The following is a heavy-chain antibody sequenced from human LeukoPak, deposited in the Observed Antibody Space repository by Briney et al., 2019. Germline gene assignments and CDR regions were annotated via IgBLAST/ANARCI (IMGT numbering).Heavy chain of an antibody. CDR1: GYTFTGYY. CDR2: INPNSGGT. V-gene: IGHV1-2*02. J-gene: IGHJ5*02. D-gene: IGHD6-13*01. CDR3: ARVGIAAAGTRWFDP. Sequence: ASVKVSCKASGYTFTGYYMHWVRQAPGQGLEWMGWINPNSGGTNYAQKFQGRVTMTRDTSISTAYMELSRLRSDDTAVYYCARVGIAAAGTRWFDPWGQGTLSPSPQ.